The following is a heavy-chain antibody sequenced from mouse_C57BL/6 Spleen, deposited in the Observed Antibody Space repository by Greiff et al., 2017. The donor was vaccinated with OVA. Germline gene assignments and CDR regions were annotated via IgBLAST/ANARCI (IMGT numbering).Heavy chain of an antibody. Sequence: QVQLQQPGAELVKPGASVKMSCKASGYTFTSYWLTWVKQRPGQGLEWIGDLYPGSGSTNYNEKFKSKATLTVDTSSSTAYMQLSSLTSEDSAVYYCARFDDYDAFYAMDYWGQGTSVTVSS. CDR1: GYTFTSYW. CDR3: ARFDDYDAFYAMDY. CDR2: LYPGSGST. V-gene: IGHV1-55*01. D-gene: IGHD2-4*01. J-gene: IGHJ4*01.